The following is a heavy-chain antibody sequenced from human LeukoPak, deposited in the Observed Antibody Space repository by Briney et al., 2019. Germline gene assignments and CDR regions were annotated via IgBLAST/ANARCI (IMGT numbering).Heavy chain of an antibody. CDR1: GGSISSGSYY. Sequence: SETLSLTCTVSGGSISSGSYYWSWIRQPAGKGLEWIGLIYTSGSTNYNPSLKSRVTISVDTSKNQFSLKLSSVTAADTAVYYCVRTYSGSYYSFRLDYWGQGTLVTVSS. D-gene: IGHD1-26*01. J-gene: IGHJ4*02. CDR3: VRTYSGSYYSFRLDY. CDR2: IYTSGST. V-gene: IGHV4-61*02.